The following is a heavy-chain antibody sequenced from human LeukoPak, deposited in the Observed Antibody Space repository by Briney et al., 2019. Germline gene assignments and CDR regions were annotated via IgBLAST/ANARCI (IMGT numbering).Heavy chain of an antibody. CDR3: ARDSLGGYYSSRTCVLGVN. CDR2: ISTYNGNT. V-gene: IGHV1-18*01. J-gene: IGHJ4*02. CDR1: GYTFTTYS. D-gene: IGHD2-2*01. Sequence: GASVKVSCKASGYTFTTYSITWVRQAPGQGLEWMGGISTYNGNTNYAQKFQGRVTMTTDTSTSTAYMELRSLRSDDTAVFYCARDSLGGYYSSRTCVLGVNWGQGTLVTVSS.